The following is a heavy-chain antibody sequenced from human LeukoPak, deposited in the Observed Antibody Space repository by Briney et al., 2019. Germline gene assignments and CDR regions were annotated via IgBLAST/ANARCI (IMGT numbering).Heavy chain of an antibody. J-gene: IGHJ4*02. D-gene: IGHD3-10*01. CDR1: GFTFSGFG. V-gene: IGHV3-20*04. CDR3: ARSGYYGSGSYSDY. Sequence: GGSLRLSCAASGFTFSGFGMSWVRQAPGKGLEWVSGINWHGDRTGYADSVKGRFTISRDNAKTSLYLQMNSLRAEDTALYYCARSGYYGSGSYSDYWGQGTLVTVSS. CDR2: INWHGDRT.